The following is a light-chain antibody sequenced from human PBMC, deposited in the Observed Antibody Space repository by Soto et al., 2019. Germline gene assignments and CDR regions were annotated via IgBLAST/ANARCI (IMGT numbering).Light chain of an antibody. CDR1: SSDVGYYNL. CDR2: EVN. CDR3: CSYAGSTPHYV. V-gene: IGLV2-23*02. Sequence: QSVLTQPAAVSGSTGQSITISCTGTSSDVGYYNLVSWYQQHPGKAPKLIIYEVNKRPSGFSNRFSGSKSGNTASLTISGLQAEDEADYYCCSYAGSTPHYVFGTGTQVTV. J-gene: IGLJ1*01.